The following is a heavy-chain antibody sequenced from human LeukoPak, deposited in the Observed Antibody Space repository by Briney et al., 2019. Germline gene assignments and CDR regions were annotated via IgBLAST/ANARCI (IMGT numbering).Heavy chain of an antibody. CDR3: ARGPRGIFGVVLRNWFDP. D-gene: IGHD3-3*01. V-gene: IGHV1-8*01. CDR2: MNPNSGNT. CDR1: GYTFTGYD. Sequence: ASVKVSCKASGYTFTGYDINWVRQATGQGLEWMGWMNPNSGNTGYAQKFQGRVTMTRNTSISTAYMELSSLRSEDTAVHYCARGPRGIFGVVLRNWFDPWGQGTLVTVSS. J-gene: IGHJ5*02.